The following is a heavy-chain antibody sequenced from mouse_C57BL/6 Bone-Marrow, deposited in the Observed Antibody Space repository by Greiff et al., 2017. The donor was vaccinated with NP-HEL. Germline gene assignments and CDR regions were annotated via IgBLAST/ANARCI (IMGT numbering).Heavy chain of an antibody. J-gene: IGHJ4*01. CDR3: ARRGLLRGYYAMDY. CDR2: INPNNGGT. CDR1: GYTFTDYN. V-gene: IGHV1-18*01. Sequence: VQLQQSGPELVKPGASVKIPCKASGYTFTDYNMDWVKQSHGKSLEWIGDINPNNGGTIYNQKFKGKATLTVDKSSSTAYMELRSLTSEDTAVYYCARRGLLRGYYAMDYGGQGTSVTVSS. D-gene: IGHD1-1*01.